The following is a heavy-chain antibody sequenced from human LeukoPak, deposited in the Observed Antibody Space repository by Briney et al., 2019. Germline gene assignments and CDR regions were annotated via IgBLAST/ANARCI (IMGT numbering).Heavy chain of an antibody. V-gene: IGHV1-69*13. Sequence: ALVKLSCKPSGVTCSSYAISWVRQAPGQRLEWMGGIIPIFGTANYAQKFQGRVTITPDESTSPAYMKLSSLKSEDTAVYYCAADPYSYDSSGYYHFDYWGQVTLVTVST. CDR2: IIPIFGTA. CDR3: AADPYSYDSSGYYHFDY. CDR1: GVTCSSYA. J-gene: IGHJ4*02. D-gene: IGHD3-22*01.